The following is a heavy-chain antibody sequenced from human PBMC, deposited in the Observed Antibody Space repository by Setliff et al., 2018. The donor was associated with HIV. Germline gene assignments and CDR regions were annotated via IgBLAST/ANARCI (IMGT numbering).Heavy chain of an antibody. Sequence: SETLSLTCAVSGGSIGGTHYWHWVRQPPGRGLEWIGDIHHSGDTNYNPSLKSRVTISVDTSKNQFSLKLSSVTAADTAVYYCARQAWHSGRNGYFVDYWGQGTLVTVSS. V-gene: IGHV4-4*02. CDR2: IHHSGDT. CDR3: ARQAWHSGRNGYFVDY. D-gene: IGHD2-15*01. CDR1: GGSIGGTHY. J-gene: IGHJ4*02.